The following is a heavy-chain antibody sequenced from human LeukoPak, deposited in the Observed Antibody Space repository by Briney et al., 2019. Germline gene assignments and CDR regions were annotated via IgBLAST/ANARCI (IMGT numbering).Heavy chain of an antibody. J-gene: IGHJ4*02. CDR1: GGTFSSYA. D-gene: IGHD3-16*02. Sequence: GSSVKVSCKASGGTFSSYAISWVRQAPGQGLEWMGGIIPIFGTANYAQKFQGRVTITADKSTSTAYMELSSLGSEDTAVYYCARDSMMITFGGVIVNTHYFDYWGQGTLVTVSS. CDR2: IIPIFGTA. V-gene: IGHV1-69*06. CDR3: ARDSMMITFGGVIVNTHYFDY.